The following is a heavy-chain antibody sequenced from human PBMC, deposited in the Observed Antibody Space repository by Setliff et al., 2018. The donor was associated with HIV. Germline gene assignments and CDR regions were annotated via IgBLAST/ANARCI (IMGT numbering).Heavy chain of an antibody. Sequence: SETLSLTCSISGGSVTSYLWHWFRQPPGKGLEWIGYIYYTGITDNNPSLGGRVTISVDTSKNQVSLRLKSVTTADTAVYYCARELYGGNSRPFDYWGQGALVTVSS. CDR1: GGSVTSYL. CDR3: ARELYGGNSRPFDY. J-gene: IGHJ4*02. CDR2: IYYTGIT. V-gene: IGHV4-59*02. D-gene: IGHD2-21*02.